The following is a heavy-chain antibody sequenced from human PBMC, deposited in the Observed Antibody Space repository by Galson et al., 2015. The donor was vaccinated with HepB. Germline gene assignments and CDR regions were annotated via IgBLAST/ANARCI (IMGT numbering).Heavy chain of an antibody. D-gene: IGHD5-24*01. Sequence: QSGAEVKKPGESLKISCKGSGYIFTNNWVAWVRQMPEKGLEYMGIIDPGDSDARYSPSFQGQVTISVDKSISTAYLQWSSLKASDTAIYYCARVRDGYPDFWGQGTLVTVSS. CDR1: GYIFTNNW. CDR2: IDPGDSDA. V-gene: IGHV5-51*01. J-gene: IGHJ4*02. CDR3: ARVRDGYPDF.